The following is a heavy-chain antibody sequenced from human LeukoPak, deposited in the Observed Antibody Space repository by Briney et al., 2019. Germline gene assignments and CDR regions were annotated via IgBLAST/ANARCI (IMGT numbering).Heavy chain of an antibody. D-gene: IGHD4-17*01. CDR1: GYTFTSYP. V-gene: IGHV1-18*01. CDR3: ARGYDYGDYVGDFDY. J-gene: IGHJ4*02. Sequence: ASVKVSCKASGYTFTSYPISWVRQAPGQGLEWMGWITTYNGNTKYAQKLQGRVTMTTDTSTSTVYMDLRGLRSDDAAVYYCARGYDYGDYVGDFDYWGQGTLVTVSS. CDR2: ITTYNGNT.